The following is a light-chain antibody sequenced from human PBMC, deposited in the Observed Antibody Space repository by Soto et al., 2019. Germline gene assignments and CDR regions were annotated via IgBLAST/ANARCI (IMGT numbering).Light chain of an antibody. CDR3: TSYAGGNNV. V-gene: IGLV2-8*01. CDR1: SSDVGRYNY. J-gene: IGLJ1*01. CDR2: EGN. Sequence: QSALTQPPSASGSPGQSVTISCTGTSSDVGRYNYVSWYQQRPGKVPKLMVYEGNKRPSGVPDRFSGSKSGNTASLTVSGLQTEDEADYYCTSYAGGNNVFGTGTKVTVL.